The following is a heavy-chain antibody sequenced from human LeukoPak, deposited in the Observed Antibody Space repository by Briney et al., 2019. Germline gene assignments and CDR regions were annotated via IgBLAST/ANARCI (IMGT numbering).Heavy chain of an antibody. CDR2: IKEYGGEK. CDR1: GFIFRNYW. Sequence: PGGSLRLSCAASGFIFRNYWMSWVRQAPGKGLEWVASIKEYGGEKYYVDSVKGRFTISRDNAINSVYLQMSGLRADDTAVYYCARSSVGHYDYWGQGTLVTVSS. V-gene: IGHV3-7*01. J-gene: IGHJ4*02. D-gene: IGHD1-26*01. CDR3: ARSSVGHYDY.